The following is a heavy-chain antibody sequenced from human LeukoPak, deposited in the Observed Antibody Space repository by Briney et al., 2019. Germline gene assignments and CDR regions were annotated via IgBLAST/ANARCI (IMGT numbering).Heavy chain of an antibody. J-gene: IGHJ4*02. CDR2: IHYRGST. V-gene: IGHV4-59*01. Sequence: SETLSLTCTVAGGSISSYYWSWIRQPPGKGLEWNGYIHYRGSTTYNPSLKSRVNISVDTYKHPFSLKLRSVTAADTAVYYCASSNYYDRSGYDYWGQGTLVTVSS. D-gene: IGHD3-22*01. CDR3: ASSNYYDRSGYDY. CDR1: GGSISSYY.